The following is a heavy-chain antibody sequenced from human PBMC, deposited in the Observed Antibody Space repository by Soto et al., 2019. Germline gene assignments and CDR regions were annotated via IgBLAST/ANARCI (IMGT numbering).Heavy chain of an antibody. Sequence: SETLSLTCTVSGGSISSSSYYWGWIRQPPGKGLEWIGSIYYSGSTYYNPSLKSRVTISVDTSKNQFSLKLSSVTAADTAVYYCARSPQAVSFGYWGQGTLVTVSS. J-gene: IGHJ4*02. CDR2: IYYSGST. V-gene: IGHV4-39*01. CDR3: ARSPQAVSFGY. D-gene: IGHD6-19*01. CDR1: GGSISSSSYY.